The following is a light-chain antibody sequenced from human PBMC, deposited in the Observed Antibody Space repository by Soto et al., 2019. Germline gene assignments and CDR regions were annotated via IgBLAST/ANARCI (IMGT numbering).Light chain of an antibody. Sequence: QDVVTQSPSASASLGASVKLTCTLSSGHSNYAIAWHQQQSEKGPRYLMKLNSDGSHSKGDGIPDRFSGSSSGAERYLTISSLQSEDEADYYCQTWGSGIVVFGGGTKLTVL. CDR1: SGHSNYA. V-gene: IGLV4-69*01. J-gene: IGLJ2*01. CDR2: LNSDGSH. CDR3: QTWGSGIVV.